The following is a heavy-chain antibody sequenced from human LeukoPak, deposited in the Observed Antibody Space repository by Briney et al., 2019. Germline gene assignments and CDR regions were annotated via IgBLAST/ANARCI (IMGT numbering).Heavy chain of an antibody. J-gene: IGHJ5*02. CDR1: GFTVSSNY. CDR2: IYSGGST. Sequence: GGSLRLSCAASGFTVSSNYMSWVRQAPGKGLEWVSVIYSGGSTYYADSVKGRFTISRDNSKNTLYLQMNSLRAEDTAVYYCAREGCSGGSCYDWFDPWGQGTLVTVSS. CDR3: AREGCSGGSCYDWFDP. D-gene: IGHD2-15*01. V-gene: IGHV3-53*01.